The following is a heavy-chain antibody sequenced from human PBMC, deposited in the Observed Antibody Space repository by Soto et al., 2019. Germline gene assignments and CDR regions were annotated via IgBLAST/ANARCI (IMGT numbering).Heavy chain of an antibody. D-gene: IGHD1-26*01. CDR3: AGGGSSGGWFFDV. V-gene: IGHV1-69*01. CDR2: VSPIFGTT. J-gene: IGHJ2*01. CDR1: GGTFSSPT. Sequence: QVQLVQSGAEVKKPGSSVKVSCKASGGTFSSPTISWVRQAPGQGLEWMGGVSPIFGTTYYAQKFQGRLTNHADATSGTADMELSSMKSEDTAVYYCAGGGSSGGWFFDVWGRGTLVTVSS.